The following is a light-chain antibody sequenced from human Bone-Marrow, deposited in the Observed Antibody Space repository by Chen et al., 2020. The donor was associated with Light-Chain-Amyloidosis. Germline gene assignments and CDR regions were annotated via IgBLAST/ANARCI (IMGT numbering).Light chain of an antibody. CDR1: QTISSNY. J-gene: IGKJ4*01. CDR2: GSS. V-gene: IGKV3-20*01. Sequence: EIVLTQSPGTMSLSPGEGANLSCRASQTISSNYLTWYQQKFGQAPRLLIYGSSSRATCIPDRFSGSGSGTGFTRTINRLEPEDYAMYQCEQYGTSPLTFCGGTKVESK. CDR3: EQYGTSPLT.